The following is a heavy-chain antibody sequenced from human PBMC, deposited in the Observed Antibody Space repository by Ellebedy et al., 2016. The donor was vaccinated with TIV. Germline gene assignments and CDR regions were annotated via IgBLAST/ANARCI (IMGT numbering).Heavy chain of an antibody. CDR2: IIPILGIT. V-gene: IGHV1-69*04. CDR1: GYTFISYA. D-gene: IGHD1-26*01. J-gene: IGHJ6*02. CDR3: ARGSGGSYGMDV. Sequence: ASVKVSCKASGYTFISYAISWVRQAPGQGLEWMGRIIPILGITNYAQKFQGRVTITADKSTSTAYMEVNRLRSEDTAVYYCARGSGGSYGMDVWGQGTTVTVSS.